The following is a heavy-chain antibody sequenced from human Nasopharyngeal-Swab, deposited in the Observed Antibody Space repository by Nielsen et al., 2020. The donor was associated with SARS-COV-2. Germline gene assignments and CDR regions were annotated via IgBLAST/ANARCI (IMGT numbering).Heavy chain of an antibody. J-gene: IGHJ4*02. CDR2: ITSSSSYI. CDR3: ARDRRGGSYSSFDY. CDR1: GFTFSSYS. D-gene: IGHD1-26*01. Sequence: GGSLRLSCAASGFTFSSYSMNWVRQAPGKGLEWVSSITSSSSYIYYADSVKGRFTISRDNAKNSLYLQMNSLRAEDTAVYYCARDRRGGSYSSFDYWGQGTLVTVSS. V-gene: IGHV3-21*01.